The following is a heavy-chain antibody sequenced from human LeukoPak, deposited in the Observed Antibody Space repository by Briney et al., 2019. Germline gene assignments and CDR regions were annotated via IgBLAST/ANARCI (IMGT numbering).Heavy chain of an antibody. CDR3: ARGAQYSSSWYTGYYYMDV. CDR2: MNPNSGNT. D-gene: IGHD6-13*01. V-gene: IGHV1-8*01. Sequence: ASVKVSCKASGCTFTSYDINWVRQATGQGLEWMGWMNPNSGNTGYAQKFQGRVTMTRNTSISTAYMELSSLRSEDTAVYYCARGAQYSSSWYTGYYYMDVWGKGTTVTVSS. J-gene: IGHJ6*03. CDR1: GCTFTSYD.